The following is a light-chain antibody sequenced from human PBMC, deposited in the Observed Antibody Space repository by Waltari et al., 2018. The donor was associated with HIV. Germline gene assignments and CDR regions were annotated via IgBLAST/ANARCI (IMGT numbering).Light chain of an antibody. CDR3: AAWDDSLNAYV. V-gene: IGLV1-44*01. CDR2: NDD. J-gene: IGLJ1*01. Sequence: QSVLIQPPSSSGSPGQRVTISASGSSSNVGSTTVTCSQHLPGVAPKLLILNDDDRPSGVPDRFSGSKSGTSASLAISGLQSEDEGDYYCAAWDDSLNAYVFGTGTTVTVL. CDR1: SSNVGSTT.